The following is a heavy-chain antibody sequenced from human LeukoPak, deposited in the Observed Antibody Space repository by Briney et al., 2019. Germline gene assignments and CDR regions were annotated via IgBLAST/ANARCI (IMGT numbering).Heavy chain of an antibody. Sequence: GGSLRLSCAASGFTFSTYDMNWVRQAPGKGLEWVSFISSSSAYIYYTESVKGRFTISRDNAKNSLYLQLNSLRADDTALYYCARSYYDNSPYKGKFGYWGQGSLVTVSS. CDR1: GFTFSTYD. D-gene: IGHD3-22*01. J-gene: IGHJ4*02. CDR3: ARSYYDNSPYKGKFGY. V-gene: IGHV3-21*01. CDR2: ISSSSAYI.